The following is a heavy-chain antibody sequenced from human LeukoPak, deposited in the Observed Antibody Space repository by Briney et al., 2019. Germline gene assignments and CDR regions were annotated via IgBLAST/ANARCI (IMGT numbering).Heavy chain of an antibody. D-gene: IGHD3-10*02. CDR2: ISSSDSTI. CDR3: AELGITMIGGV. V-gene: IGHV3-48*03. Sequence: GGSLRLSCAASGFTFGSYEMNWVRQAPGKGLEWVSYISSSDSTIYYADSVKGRFTISRDNAKSSLYLQMNSLRAEDTAVYYCAELGITMIGGVWGKGTTVTISS. J-gene: IGHJ6*04. CDR1: GFTFGSYE.